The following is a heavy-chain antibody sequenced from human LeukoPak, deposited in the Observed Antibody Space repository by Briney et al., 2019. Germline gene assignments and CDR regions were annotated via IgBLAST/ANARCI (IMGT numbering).Heavy chain of an antibody. D-gene: IGHD1-1*01. CDR3: ARAGTTIGGGYWFDP. Sequence: GRSLRLSCAASGFTFSTYAMHWVRQAPGKGLEWVAVIWYDGSNRYYGDSVQGRFTISRDNPKKTLYLQMNSLRAEDTAVYYCARAGTTIGGGYWFDPWGQGTLVTVSS. J-gene: IGHJ5*02. CDR1: GFTFSTYA. CDR2: IWYDGSNR. V-gene: IGHV3-33*01.